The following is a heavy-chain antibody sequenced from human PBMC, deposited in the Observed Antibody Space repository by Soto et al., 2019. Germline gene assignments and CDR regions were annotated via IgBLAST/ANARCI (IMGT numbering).Heavy chain of an antibody. CDR2: ISAYNGDT. CDR1: ASIFTRYG. V-gene: IGHV1-18*01. CDR3: TSDYGDENS. Sequence: QVQLEQSGVEVKKPGASVRVACKTSASIFTRYGFSRVRQAPGQGLEWMGWISAYNGDTKYAQSFQGRVTTTTDTSTRTAYMELRTLRIDDTAVYYCTSDYGDENSWGQGTLVTVSS. D-gene: IGHD4-17*01. J-gene: IGHJ4*02.